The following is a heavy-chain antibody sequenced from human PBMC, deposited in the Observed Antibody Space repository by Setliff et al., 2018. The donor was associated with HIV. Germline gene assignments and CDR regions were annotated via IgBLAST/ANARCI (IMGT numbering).Heavy chain of an antibody. J-gene: IGHJ1*01. CDR2: IYSSGST. CDR1: GGSISSYY. V-gene: IGHV4-4*09. CDR3: ARARRAGSGPKYFQH. Sequence: PSETLSLTCTVSGGSISSYYWSWIRQPPGKGLEWLGHIYSSGSTNYNPSLKSRVTISVDTSKNQFSLKLTSVTAADTAVYYCARARRAGSGPKYFQHWGQGTLVTVSS. D-gene: IGHD2-15*01.